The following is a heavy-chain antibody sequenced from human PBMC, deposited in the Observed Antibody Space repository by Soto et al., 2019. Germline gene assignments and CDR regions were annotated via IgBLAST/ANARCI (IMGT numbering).Heavy chain of an antibody. CDR3: ARYCSSTSCYLPWFDP. CDR2: ISAYNGNT. V-gene: IGHV1-18*01. CDR1: GYTFTSYG. D-gene: IGHD2-2*01. J-gene: IGHJ5*02. Sequence: ASVKVSCKASGYTFTSYGISWVRQAPGQGLEWIGWISAYNGNTNYAQKLQGRVTMTTDTSTSTAYMEPRSLRSDDTAVYYCARYCSSTSCYLPWFDPWGQGTLVTVSS.